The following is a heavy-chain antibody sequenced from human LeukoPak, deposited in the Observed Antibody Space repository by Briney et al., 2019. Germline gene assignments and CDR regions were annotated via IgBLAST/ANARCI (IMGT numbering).Heavy chain of an antibody. D-gene: IGHD6-6*01. CDR1: GGSISSNSYY. CDR2: IYYTENT. Sequence: NPSETLSLTCTVSGGSISSNSYYWGWTRQPPGKGLEWIGSIYYTENTYYSPSLKSRVTMSVDTSKNQFSLKLSSVTAADTAVYYCASGYSSSSFDYWGPGTLVTVSS. J-gene: IGHJ4*02. CDR3: ASGYSSSSFDY. V-gene: IGHV4-39*01.